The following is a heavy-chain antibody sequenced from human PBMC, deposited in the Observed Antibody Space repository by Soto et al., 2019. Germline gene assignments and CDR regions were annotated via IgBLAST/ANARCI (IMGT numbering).Heavy chain of an antibody. V-gene: IGHV1-69*12. CDR3: ASPPIGATIVNYYHGMDV. CDR2: IIPIFGTA. D-gene: IGHD5-12*01. J-gene: IGHJ6*02. CDR1: GGTFSSYA. Sequence: QVQLVQSGAEVKKPGSSVKVSCKASGGTFSSYAISWVRQAPGQGLEWMGGIIPIFGTADYAQKFKGRVTITADGTTSTAYMGLRSQRSEDTAVYYCASPPIGATIVNYYHGMDVWGQGTTVTVSS.